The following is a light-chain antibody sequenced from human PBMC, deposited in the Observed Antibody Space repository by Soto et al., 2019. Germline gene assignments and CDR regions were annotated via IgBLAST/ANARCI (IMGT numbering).Light chain of an antibody. CDR2: SND. Sequence: QAVVTQPPSASGTPGQRVTISCSGSSSNIGSNTVNWYQQLPGTAPKLLIYSNDQRPSGVPDRFSGSRSATSASLAISGLQSEDDADYFCASWDDSLDGYVVFGGGTQLTVL. CDR1: SSNIGSNT. J-gene: IGLJ2*01. V-gene: IGLV1-44*01. CDR3: ASWDDSLDGYVV.